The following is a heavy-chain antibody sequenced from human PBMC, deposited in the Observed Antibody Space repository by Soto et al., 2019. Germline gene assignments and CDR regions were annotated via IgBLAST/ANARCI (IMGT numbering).Heavy chain of an antibody. Sequence: QVQLVESGGGLVKPGGSLRLSCEASGFTFRDYYMSWVRQAAGKGLEWLSFISSSGTTIYYADSVKGRFTISRDNANKSGDLQMSSLRAEDTAVYYCASYQMSFGRGYSHYFDYWGQGTLVTVSS. CDR1: GFTFRDYY. CDR3: ASYQMSFGRGYSHYFDY. D-gene: IGHD3-3*01. V-gene: IGHV3-11*01. CDR2: ISSSGTTI. J-gene: IGHJ4*02.